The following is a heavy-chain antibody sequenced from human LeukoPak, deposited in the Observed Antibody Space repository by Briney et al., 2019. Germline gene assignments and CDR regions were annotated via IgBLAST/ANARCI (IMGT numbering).Heavy chain of an antibody. Sequence: GESLKISCKTSGDSFTSYWIIWVRQLPAKGLEWRGIIYPGDSDTRYSPSFQGQVTISADKSISTAYLQWSSLKASDTAMYYCARPAAGSIFDDSWGQGTLVTVSS. CDR3: ARPAAGSIFDDS. V-gene: IGHV5-51*01. D-gene: IGHD6-13*01. J-gene: IGHJ4*02. CDR2: IYPGDSDT. CDR1: GDSFTSYW.